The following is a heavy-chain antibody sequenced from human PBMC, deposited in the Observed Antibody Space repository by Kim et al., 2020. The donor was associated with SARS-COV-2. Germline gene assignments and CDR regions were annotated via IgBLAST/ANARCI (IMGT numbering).Heavy chain of an antibody. D-gene: IGHD3-10*01. CDR3: ARGPLSLQPMDV. J-gene: IGHJ6*02. CDR2: IIPIFGTA. V-gene: IGHV1-69*13. CDR1: GGTFSSYA. Sequence: SVKVSCKASGGTFSSYAISWVRQAPGQGLEWMGGIIPIFGTANYAQKFQGRVTITADESTSTAYMELSSLRSEDTAVYYCARGPLSLQPMDVWGQGTTVTVSS.